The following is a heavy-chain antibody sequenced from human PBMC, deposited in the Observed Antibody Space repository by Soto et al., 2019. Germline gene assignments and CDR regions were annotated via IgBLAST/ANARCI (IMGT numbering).Heavy chain of an antibody. Sequence: LSLTCTVSGGSISSYYWSWIRQPPGKGLEWIGYIYYSGSTNYNPSLKSRVTISVETSKNQFSLKLSSVTAADTAVYYCARTSLSGRYYYYGMDVWGHGTTVTVSS. V-gene: IGHV4-59*01. CDR1: GGSISSYY. J-gene: IGHJ6*02. D-gene: IGHD1-26*01. CDR2: IYYSGST. CDR3: ARTSLSGRYYYYGMDV.